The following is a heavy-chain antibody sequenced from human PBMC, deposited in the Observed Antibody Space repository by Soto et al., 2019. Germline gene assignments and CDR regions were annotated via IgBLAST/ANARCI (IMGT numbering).Heavy chain of an antibody. CDR3: ARGEQYSGRISDY. D-gene: IGHD1-26*01. CDR1: VDSVSSNSAG. V-gene: IGHV6-1*01. J-gene: IGHJ4*01. Sequence: SQTLSLTCAITVDSVSSNSAGWSWVRQSPSRGLEWLGRTYYRSKWYYEYAVSVRGRITINPDTSKNQYSLQLNSVTPEDTAVYFCARGEQYSGRISDYWGQGTLVTVSS. CDR2: TYYRSKWYY.